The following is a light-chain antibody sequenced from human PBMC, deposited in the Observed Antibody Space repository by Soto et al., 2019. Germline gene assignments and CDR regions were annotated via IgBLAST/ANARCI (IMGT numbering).Light chain of an antibody. CDR1: SSNIGSKT. CDR2: SND. V-gene: IGLV1-44*01. J-gene: IGLJ2*01. Sequence: QSVLTQPPSASAPPGQRVTISCSGSSSNIGSKTVNWYQQLPGTAPTPLIFSNDQRPSGVPDRFSGSKSGTSAFLAISGLQSADEANYYCAAWDDSLYSVVFGGGTKLTVL. CDR3: AAWDDSLYSVV.